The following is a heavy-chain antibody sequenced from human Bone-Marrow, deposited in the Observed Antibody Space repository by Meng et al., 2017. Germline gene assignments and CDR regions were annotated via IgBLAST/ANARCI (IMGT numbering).Heavy chain of an antibody. J-gene: IGHJ4*02. CDR3: ARDEDISAAGKLFGDY. CDR1: GYTFAAYW. V-gene: IGHV1-2*06. CDR2: IDPNNDHT. D-gene: IGHD6-13*01. Sequence: QGQLVQLGPEVKKPGASVKLSCKPSGYTFAAYWIPWLRQAPGQGLEWMGRIDPNNDHTQYAQNFQGRVTMTSDTSISTVYMELNGLRADDTAVYYCARDEDISAAGKLFGDYWGQGTLVTVSS.